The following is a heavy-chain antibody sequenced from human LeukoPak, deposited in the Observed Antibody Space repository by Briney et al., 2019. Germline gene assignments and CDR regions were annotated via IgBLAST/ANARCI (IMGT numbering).Heavy chain of an antibody. CDR3: ATSFGPVIAAAGTGAD. Sequence: GGSLRLSCAASGFIFNSHTMNWVRQAPGKGLEWVSVISGSGSSTYYADSVKGRFTISRDNSKNTLYLQMNSLRAEDTAVYYCATSFGPVIAAAGTGADWGQGTLVTVSS. CDR1: GFIFNSHT. CDR2: ISGSGSST. J-gene: IGHJ4*02. D-gene: IGHD6-13*01. V-gene: IGHV3-23*01.